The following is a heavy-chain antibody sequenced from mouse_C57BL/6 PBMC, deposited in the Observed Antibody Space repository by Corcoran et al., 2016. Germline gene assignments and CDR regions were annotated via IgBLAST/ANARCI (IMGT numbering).Heavy chain of an antibody. D-gene: IGHD1-1*01. J-gene: IGHJ2*01. Sequence: QVQLKQSGAELVRPGASVKLSCKASGYTFTDYYINWVKQRPGQGLEWIARIYPGSGNTYYNEKFKGKATLTAEKSSSTAYMQLSSLTSEDSAVYFCGRSYYYGSSYCDYWGQGTTLTVSS. V-gene: IGHV1-76*01. CDR1: GYTFTDYY. CDR3: GRSYYYGSSYCDY. CDR2: IYPGSGNT.